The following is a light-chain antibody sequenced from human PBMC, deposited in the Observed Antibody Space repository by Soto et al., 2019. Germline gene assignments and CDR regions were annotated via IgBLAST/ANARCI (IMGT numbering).Light chain of an antibody. CDR1: NIGPRK. J-gene: IGLJ1*01. CDR3: QVWNSFSDHPYV. Sequence: SYELSQPPSVSLAPGQTARISCGGANIGPRKVHWYQQKPGQAPVLIVYDDSGRPSGIPERFSGSNSGNTATLTISRVEAGDEADYYCQVWNSFSDHPYVFGSGTKLPVL. CDR2: DDS. V-gene: IGLV3-21*02.